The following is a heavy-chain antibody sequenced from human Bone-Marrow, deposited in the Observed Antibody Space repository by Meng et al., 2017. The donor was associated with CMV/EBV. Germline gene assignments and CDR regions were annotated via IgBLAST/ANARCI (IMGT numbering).Heavy chain of an antibody. CDR1: GFTFSSYA. Sequence: GGSLRLSCAASGFTFSSYAMHWVRQAPGKGLEWVAVISYDGSNKYYADSVKGRFTISRDNSKNTLYLQMNSLRAEDTAVYYCARGGRTSSAYWRDWGQGTLVTVSS. CDR2: ISYDGSNK. CDR3: ARGGRTSSAYWRD. V-gene: IGHV3-30*04. D-gene: IGHD6-6*01. J-gene: IGHJ4*02.